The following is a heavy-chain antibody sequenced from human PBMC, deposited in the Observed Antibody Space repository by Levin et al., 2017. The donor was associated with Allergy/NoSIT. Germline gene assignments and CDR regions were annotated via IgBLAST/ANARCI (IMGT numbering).Heavy chain of an antibody. J-gene: IGHJ4*02. CDR3: ARHSSLVAVAAE. D-gene: IGHD6-19*01. CDR1: GYRFNTYW. CDR2: IYPADSDT. V-gene: IGHV5-51*01. Sequence: PGESLKISCKTSGYRFNTYWIGWVRQVPGKGLEWMGIIYPADSDTRYSPSFQGQVAISADESITTAYLQWDSLKASDTATYYCARHSSLVAVAAEWGQGTRVIVSS.